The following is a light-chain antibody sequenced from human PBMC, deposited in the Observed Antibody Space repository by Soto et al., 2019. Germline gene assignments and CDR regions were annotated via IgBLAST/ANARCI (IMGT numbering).Light chain of an antibody. V-gene: IGKV3-20*01. CDR3: QQYSRSPRT. Sequence: ERVMTQSPAPLSMSPGDRAALSCWASQTISSSLAWYQQKPGQAPRLLIYGASNRATGIPDRFSGSGSETDFTPTISRLEPEDFAVYYCQQYSRSPRTFGQGTKVDIK. CDR1: QTISSS. CDR2: GAS. J-gene: IGKJ1*01.